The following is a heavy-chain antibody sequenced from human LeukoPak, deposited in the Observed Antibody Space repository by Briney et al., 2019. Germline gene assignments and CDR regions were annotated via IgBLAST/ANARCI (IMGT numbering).Heavy chain of an antibody. CDR3: AVRYSGSYLDAFDI. J-gene: IGHJ3*02. D-gene: IGHD1-26*01. V-gene: IGHV4-31*03. CDR1: GGSISSGGYY. Sequence: SETLSLTCTVSGGSISSGGYYWSWIRQHPGKDLEWIGYIYYSGSTYYNPSLKSRVTISVDTSKNQFSLKLSSVTAADTAVYYCAVRYSGSYLDAFDIWGQGTMVTVSS. CDR2: IYYSGST.